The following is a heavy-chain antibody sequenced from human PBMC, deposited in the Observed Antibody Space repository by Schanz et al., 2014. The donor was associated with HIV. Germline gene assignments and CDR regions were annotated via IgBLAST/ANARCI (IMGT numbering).Heavy chain of an antibody. CDR1: GYTFTNYG. CDR3: AREKTTLNWFDP. J-gene: IGHJ5*02. V-gene: IGHV1-18*01. CDR2: ISAYNGNT. Sequence: QFQLVQSGAEVKKPGASVKVSCKASGYTFTNYGISWVRQAPGQGLEWMGWISAYNGNTNYAQKFQGRVTMTTDTSTSTAYMDLRSLRSDDTAVYYCAREKTTLNWFDPWGQGTLVTVSS.